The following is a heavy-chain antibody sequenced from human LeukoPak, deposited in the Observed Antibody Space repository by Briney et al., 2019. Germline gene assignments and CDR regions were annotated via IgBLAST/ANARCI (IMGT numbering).Heavy chain of an antibody. CDR3: AREKVLWSYYDILRYFDY. D-gene: IGHD3-9*01. V-gene: IGHV6-1*01. Sequence: SQTLSLTCGISGDSVSSNSAAWNWIRQSPSRGLEWLGRTYYRSKWYNDYAVSVKSRITINPDTSKNQFSLQLNSVTPEDTAVYYCAREKVLWSYYDILRYFDYWGQGTLVTVSS. J-gene: IGHJ4*02. CDR1: GDSVSSNSAA. CDR2: TYYRSKWYN.